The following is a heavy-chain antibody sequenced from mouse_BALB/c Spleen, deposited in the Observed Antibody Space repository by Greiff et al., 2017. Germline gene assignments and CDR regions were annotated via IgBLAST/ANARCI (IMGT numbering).Heavy chain of an antibody. V-gene: IGHV1S56*01. D-gene: IGHD1-1*01. Sequence: QVQLQQSGPELVKPGASVKMSCKASGYTFTSYYIHWVKQRPGQGLEWIGWIYPGDGSTKYNEKFKGKTTLTADKSSSTAYMLLSSLTSEDSAIYFCARGDGSSYGAPWFAYWGQGTLVTVSA. CDR3: ARGDGSSYGAPWFAY. J-gene: IGHJ3*01. CDR2: IYPGDGST. CDR1: GYTFTSYY.